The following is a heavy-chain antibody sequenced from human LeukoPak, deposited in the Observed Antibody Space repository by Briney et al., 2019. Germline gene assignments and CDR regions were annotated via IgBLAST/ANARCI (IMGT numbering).Heavy chain of an antibody. Sequence: GGSLRLSCVGSGFTFSSFEMNWVRQAPGKGLEWISYISSSGTTISYADSVKGRFTISRDNAENSLYLQMNSLRAEDTAMYYCARQGSEIDYWGQGTLVTVSS. V-gene: IGHV3-48*03. CDR2: ISSSGTTI. CDR1: GFTFSSFE. CDR3: ARQGSEIDY. J-gene: IGHJ4*02.